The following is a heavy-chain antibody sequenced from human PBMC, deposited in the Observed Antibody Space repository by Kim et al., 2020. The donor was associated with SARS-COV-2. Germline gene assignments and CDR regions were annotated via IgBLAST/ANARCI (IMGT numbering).Heavy chain of an antibody. CDR1: GFTFTTYA. CDR3: ATLRAMVTLSDY. D-gene: IGHD5-18*01. Sequence: GVSLRLSCAASGFTFTTYAMSWARQAPGKGLEWVSAISGSGGSAFYADSVRGRFTISRDNSKNTLYLQMTSLRAEDTAVYYCATLRAMVTLSDYWGQGTLVTVSS. CDR2: ISGSGGSA. J-gene: IGHJ4*02. V-gene: IGHV3-23*01.